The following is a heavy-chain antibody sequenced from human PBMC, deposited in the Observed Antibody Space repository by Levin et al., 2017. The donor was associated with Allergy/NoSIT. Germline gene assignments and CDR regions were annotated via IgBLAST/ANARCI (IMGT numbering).Heavy chain of an antibody. CDR2: ISYDGSNK. D-gene: IGHD6-19*01. CDR1: GFTFSSYG. J-gene: IGHJ5*02. Sequence: GESLKISCAASGFTFSSYGMHWVRQAPGKGLEWVAVISYDGSNKYYADSVKGRFTISRDNSKNTLYLQMNSLRAEDTAVYYCAKDRDSSGWGDNWFDPWGQGTLVTVSS. CDR3: AKDRDSSGWGDNWFDP. V-gene: IGHV3-30*18.